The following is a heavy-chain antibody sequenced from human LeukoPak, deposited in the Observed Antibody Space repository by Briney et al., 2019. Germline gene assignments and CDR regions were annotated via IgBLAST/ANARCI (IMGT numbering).Heavy chain of an antibody. J-gene: IGHJ6*02. D-gene: IGHD6-13*01. Sequence: QTGVSLRLSCAASGFTFSSYGMSWVRQAPGKGLEWVSAISGSGGSTSYADSVKGRFTISRDNFKNTLYLQMNSLRVEDTAIYYCAKVRSSSYYYYYGMDVWGQGTTVTVSS. V-gene: IGHV3-23*01. CDR3: AKVRSSSYYYYYGMDV. CDR2: ISGSGGST. CDR1: GFTFSSYG.